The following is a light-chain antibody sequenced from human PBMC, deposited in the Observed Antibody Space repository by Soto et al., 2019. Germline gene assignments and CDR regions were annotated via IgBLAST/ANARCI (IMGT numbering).Light chain of an antibody. CDR2: DVS. J-gene: IGLJ2*01. V-gene: IGLV2-14*01. CDR1: SSDIGAYNY. Sequence: QSALTQPASVSGSPGQSITISCTGTSSDIGAYNYVSWYQQHHPGKVPKPVIYDVSHRPSGISSRFSGSKSGNAASLTISGLQGEDEDDYYCASYTTSSTLIFGGGTKLTVL. CDR3: ASYTTSSTLI.